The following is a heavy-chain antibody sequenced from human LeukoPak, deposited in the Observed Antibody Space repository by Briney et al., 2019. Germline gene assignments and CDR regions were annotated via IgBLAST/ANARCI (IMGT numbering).Heavy chain of an antibody. Sequence: PGGSLRLSCAASGFSFSTYGMNWVRQAPGKGLEWVSSISSSSYIYYADSVKGRFTISRDNAKNSLYLQMNSLRAEDTAVYYCARDRTPFIRDGFADWGQGTLVTVSS. J-gene: IGHJ4*02. V-gene: IGHV3-21*01. D-gene: IGHD5-24*01. CDR1: GFSFSTYG. CDR2: ISSSSYI. CDR3: ARDRTPFIRDGFAD.